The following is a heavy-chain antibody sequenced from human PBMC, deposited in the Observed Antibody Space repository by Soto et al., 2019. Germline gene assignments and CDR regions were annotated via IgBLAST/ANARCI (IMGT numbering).Heavy chain of an antibody. V-gene: IGHV4-31*03. CDR1: GDSITSGGYY. D-gene: IGHD3-16*01. CDR3: ARYLGGGLGPYYYALDV. CDR2: IYYSGFT. J-gene: IGHJ6*02. Sequence: TLSLTSTVSGDSITSGGYYWSWNRQHPGKGLEWIGYIYYSGFTYYTPSLKSRVTMSVDTSKNQFSLKLSSVTAADTAVYYCARYLGGGLGPYYYALDVWGQGTTVT.